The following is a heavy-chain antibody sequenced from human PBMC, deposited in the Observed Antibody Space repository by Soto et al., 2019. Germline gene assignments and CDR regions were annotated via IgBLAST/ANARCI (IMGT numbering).Heavy chain of an antibody. D-gene: IGHD3-16*02. V-gene: IGHV4-59*08. CDR3: ARLYGLDAFEI. CDR2: IYYSGST. Sequence: SDTLSLTCTVSGGSINSYYWSWIRQPPGKGLEWIGYIYYSGSTNYNPSLKSRVTISVDTSKNQFSLKLSSVTAADTAVYYCARLYGLDAFEIWGQGTMVTVSS. J-gene: IGHJ3*02. CDR1: GGSINSYY.